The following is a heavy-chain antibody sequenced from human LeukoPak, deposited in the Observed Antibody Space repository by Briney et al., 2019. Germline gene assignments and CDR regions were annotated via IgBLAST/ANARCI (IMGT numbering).Heavy chain of an antibody. V-gene: IGHV4-59*01. CDR1: GGSISSYY. Sequence: SETLSLTCTVFGGSISSYYWSWIRQPPGKGLEWIGYIYYSGSTNYNPSLKSRVTISVDTSKNQFSLKLSSVTAADTAVYYCARAVGGSVGYWGQGTLVTVSS. CDR3: ARAVGGSVGY. J-gene: IGHJ4*02. D-gene: IGHD3-10*01. CDR2: IYYSGST.